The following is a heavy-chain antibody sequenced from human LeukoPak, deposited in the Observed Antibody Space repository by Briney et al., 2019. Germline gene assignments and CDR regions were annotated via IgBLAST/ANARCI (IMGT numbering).Heavy chain of an antibody. V-gene: IGHV1-69*04. D-gene: IGHD1-26*01. J-gene: IGHJ4*02. CDR1: GGTFSSYA. CDR3: ARGDKWELLYYFDY. CDR2: IIPIFGIA. Sequence: GASVKVSCKASGGTFSSYAISWVRQAPGQGLEWMGRIIPIFGIANYAQKFQGRVTITADKSTSTAYMELSSLRSEDTAVYYCARGDKWELLYYFDYWGQGTLVTVSS.